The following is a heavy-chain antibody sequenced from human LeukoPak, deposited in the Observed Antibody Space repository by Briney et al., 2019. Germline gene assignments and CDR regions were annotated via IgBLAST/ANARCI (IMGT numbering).Heavy chain of an antibody. Sequence: SGGSLRLSCATSGFTFSMSAMHWVRLAPGKGLDWVAVISFDGGNKFYADSVKGRFSTSRDNSKNTLYLQMNSLGLDDTAVYFCARGRAGIAAAGFDYWGQGTLVTVSS. J-gene: IGHJ4*02. D-gene: IGHD6-13*01. V-gene: IGHV3-30-3*01. CDR2: ISFDGGNK. CDR1: GFTFSMSA. CDR3: ARGRAGIAAAGFDY.